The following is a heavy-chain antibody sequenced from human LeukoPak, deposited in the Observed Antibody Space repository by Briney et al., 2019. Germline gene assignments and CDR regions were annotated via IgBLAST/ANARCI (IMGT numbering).Heavy chain of an antibody. D-gene: IGHD1-1*01. J-gene: IGHJ2*01. V-gene: IGHV4-61*01. CDR3: ARDIGTALSGNWYFDL. CDR2: IYYSGST. Sequence: PSETLSLTCTVSGGSISSSNYYWGWIRQPPGKGLEWIGYIYYSGSTNYNPSLKSRVTISVDTSKNQFSLKLSSVTAADTAVYYCARDIGTALSGNWYFDLWGRGTLVTVSS. CDR1: GGSISSSNYY.